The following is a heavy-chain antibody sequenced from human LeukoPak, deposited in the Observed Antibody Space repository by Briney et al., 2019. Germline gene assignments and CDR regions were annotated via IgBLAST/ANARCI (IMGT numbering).Heavy chain of an antibody. D-gene: IGHD7-27*01. CDR2: IKQDGSEK. CDR1: GFSISNCW. V-gene: IGHV3-7*01. CDR3: ARGVWAPFDS. J-gene: IGHJ4*02. Sequence: GGSLRLSCAASGFSISNCWMNWVRQAPGKGLEWVANIKQDGSEKNYVDSVKGRFTISRDNAKNSLILQMNSLRDEDTAVYYCARGVWAPFDSWGQGTLVSVSS.